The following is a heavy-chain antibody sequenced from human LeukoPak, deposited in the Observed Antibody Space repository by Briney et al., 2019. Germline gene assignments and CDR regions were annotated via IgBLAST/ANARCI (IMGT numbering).Heavy chain of an antibody. CDR2: IYYSGST. Sequence: SETLSLTCAVSGGSFSGYYWSWIRQPPGKGPESIGYIYYSGSTNYNPSLKSRVTISVDTSKNQFSLKLSSVTAADTAVYYCARGVGATKYWGQGTLVTVSS. V-gene: IGHV4-59*01. CDR1: GGSFSGYY. CDR3: ARGVGATKY. D-gene: IGHD1-26*01. J-gene: IGHJ4*02.